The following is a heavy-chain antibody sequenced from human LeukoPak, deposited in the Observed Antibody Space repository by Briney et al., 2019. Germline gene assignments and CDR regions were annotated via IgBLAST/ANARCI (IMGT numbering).Heavy chain of an antibody. CDR3: GRKAGDCGGGSCYSIDY. V-gene: IGHV1-69*05. CDR2: IIPIFGTA. Sequence: GASVKVSCKAFGGSFSSEAISWVRQAPGQGLEWMGGIIPIFGTANYAQKFQGRVTITTDESTSTAYMEVCSRRSEDTAVYYCGRKAGDCGGGSCYSIDYWGQGTLVTVSS. J-gene: IGHJ4*02. D-gene: IGHD2-15*01. CDR1: GGSFSSEA.